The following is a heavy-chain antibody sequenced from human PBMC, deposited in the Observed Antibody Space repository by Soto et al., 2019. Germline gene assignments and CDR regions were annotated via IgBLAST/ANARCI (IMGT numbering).Heavy chain of an antibody. J-gene: IGHJ4*02. CDR2: INAGNGNT. CDR3: ARGSGYYYWGAY. D-gene: IGHD3-22*01. Sequence: QVQLVQSGAEEKKPGASVKVSCKASGYTFTSYAMHWVRQAPGQRLERMGWINAGNGNTKYSQKFQGRVTITRDTSASTAYMELSRLRSEDTAVYYCARGSGYYYWGAYWGQGALVTVSS. CDR1: GYTFTSYA. V-gene: IGHV1-3*05.